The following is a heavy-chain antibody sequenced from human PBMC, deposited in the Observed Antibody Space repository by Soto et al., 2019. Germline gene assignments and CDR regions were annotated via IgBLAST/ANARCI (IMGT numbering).Heavy chain of an antibody. J-gene: IGHJ5*02. V-gene: IGHV1-8*01. CDR1: GYAFTTYY. D-gene: IGHD3-10*01. Sequence: ASVNVSYKPSGYAFTTYYINWVRQAPGQGLEWMGWMNPNSDNRFYAQKFQGRVSMTGDTSISTAYMELSSLRSEDTAVYYCARVATMAPHNWFDPWGQGTLVTVSS. CDR3: ARVATMAPHNWFDP. CDR2: MNPNSDNR.